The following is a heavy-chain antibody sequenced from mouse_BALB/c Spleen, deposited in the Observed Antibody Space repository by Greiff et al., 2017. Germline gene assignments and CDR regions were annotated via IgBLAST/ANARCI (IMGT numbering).Heavy chain of an antibody. Sequence: EVKLMESGGDLVKPGGSLKLSCAASGFTFSSYGMSWVRQTPDKRLEWVATISSGGSYTYYPDSVKGRFTISSDNAKNTLYLHMSSLKSEETAMYYCARRDTTAVAQGFDYWGQGTTLTVSS. V-gene: IGHV5-6*01. D-gene: IGHD1-1*01. CDR3: ARRDTTAVAQGFDY. J-gene: IGHJ2*01. CDR1: GFTFSSYG. CDR2: ISSGGSYT.